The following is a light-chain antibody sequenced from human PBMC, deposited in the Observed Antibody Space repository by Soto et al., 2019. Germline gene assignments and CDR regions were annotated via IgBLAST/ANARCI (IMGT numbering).Light chain of an antibody. V-gene: IGKV3-20*01. Sequence: EIVLTQSPGTLSLSPGDRATLSCSASQTVSSNFLAWYQQSPAQAPRLLIHGASTRATGITDRFSGSVSGTDFTLTISGLEPEDFAVYYCQQYGSSPATFGQGTKVEIK. CDR2: GAS. CDR1: QTVSSNF. CDR3: QQYGSSPAT. J-gene: IGKJ1*01.